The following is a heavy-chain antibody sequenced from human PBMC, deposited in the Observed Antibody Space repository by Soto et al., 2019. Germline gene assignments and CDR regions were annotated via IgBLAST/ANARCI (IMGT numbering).Heavy chain of an antibody. V-gene: IGHV3-23*01. J-gene: IGHJ5*01. Sequence: GGSLRLSCAASGFTFSSYAMSWFRQAPGKGLEWVSTISHSGGNTYYADSVKGRFTISRDNSKNTLYMQMNSLRAEDTALYYCAKGSSGWFDFWGQGTLVTVSS. D-gene: IGHD6-19*01. CDR1: GFTFSSYA. CDR3: AKGSSGWFDF. CDR2: ISHSGGNT.